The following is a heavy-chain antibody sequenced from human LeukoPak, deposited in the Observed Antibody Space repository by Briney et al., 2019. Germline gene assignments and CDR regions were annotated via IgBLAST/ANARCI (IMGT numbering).Heavy chain of an antibody. V-gene: IGHV3-23*01. CDR3: AKVGGIVGASLNFDY. J-gene: IGHJ4*02. D-gene: IGHD1-26*01. CDR1: GFTFRSYA. CDR2: ISGSGGST. Sequence: PGGSLRLSCAASGFTFRSYAMSWVRQAPGKGLEWVSTISGSGGSTYYADSVKGRFTISRDNSKNTLYLQMNSLRAEDTAAYYCAKVGGIVGASLNFDYWGQGTLVTVSS.